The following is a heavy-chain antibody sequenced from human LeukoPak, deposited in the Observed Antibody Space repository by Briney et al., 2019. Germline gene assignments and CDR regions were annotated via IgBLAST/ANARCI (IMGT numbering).Heavy chain of an antibody. Sequence: PGGSLRLSCAASGFTFSSYEMNWVRQAPGKGLEGVSYISSSGSTIYYADSVKGRFTISRDNAKNSLYLQMNSLRAEDTAVYYCARVPVATYIDYWGQGTLVTVSS. J-gene: IGHJ4*02. CDR2: ISSSGSTI. V-gene: IGHV3-48*03. CDR3: ARVPVATYIDY. CDR1: GFTFSSYE. D-gene: IGHD1-26*01.